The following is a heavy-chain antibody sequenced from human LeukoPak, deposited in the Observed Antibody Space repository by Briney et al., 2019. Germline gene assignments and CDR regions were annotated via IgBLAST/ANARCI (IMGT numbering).Heavy chain of an antibody. CDR3: AKGGYSSSWELYFDY. CDR1: GFTFSSYA. Sequence: SGGSLRLSCAASGFTFSSYAMSWVRQAPGKGLESVSAISGSGGSTYYADSVKGRFTISRDNSKNALYLQMNSLRAEDTAVYYCAKGGYSSSWELYFDYWGQGTLVTVSS. CDR2: ISGSGGST. J-gene: IGHJ4*02. V-gene: IGHV3-23*01. D-gene: IGHD6-13*01.